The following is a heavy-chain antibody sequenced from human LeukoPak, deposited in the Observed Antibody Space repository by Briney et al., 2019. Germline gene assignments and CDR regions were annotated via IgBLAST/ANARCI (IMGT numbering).Heavy chain of an antibody. CDR2: IYTSGST. CDR1: GGSISSYY. V-gene: IGHV4-4*07. D-gene: IGHD3-10*02. Sequence: SETLSLTCTVSGGSISSYYWGWIRQPAGKGLEWIGRIYTSGSTNYNPSLKSRVTMSVDTSKNQFSLKLSSVTAADTAVYYCARDKANYVNQGMDVWGQGTTVTLSS. CDR3: ARDKANYVNQGMDV. J-gene: IGHJ6*02.